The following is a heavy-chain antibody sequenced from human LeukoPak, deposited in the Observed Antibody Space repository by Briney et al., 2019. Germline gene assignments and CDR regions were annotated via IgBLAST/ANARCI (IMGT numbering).Heavy chain of an antibody. Sequence: GGSLRLSCAASGFTFSSHAMHWVRQAPGKGLEWVANIKQDESEKYYVDSVKGRFTISRDNAKNSVYLQMNSLRAEDTAVYYCARQLGGSGSYWGQGTLVTVSS. CDR3: ARQLGGSGSY. CDR1: GFTFSSHA. CDR2: IKQDESEK. D-gene: IGHD3-10*01. J-gene: IGHJ4*02. V-gene: IGHV3-7*01.